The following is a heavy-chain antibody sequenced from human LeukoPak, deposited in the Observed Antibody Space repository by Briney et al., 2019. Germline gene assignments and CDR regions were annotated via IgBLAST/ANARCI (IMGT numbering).Heavy chain of an antibody. Sequence: ASVKVSCKVSGYTLTELSMHWVRQAPGKGLEWMGGFDPEDGETIYAQKFQGRVTMTEDTSTDTAYMELSSLRSEDTAVCYCATDSTGYGGNNWFDPWGQGTLVTVSS. CDR2: FDPEDGET. D-gene: IGHD4-23*01. CDR1: GYTLTELS. CDR3: ATDSTGYGGNNWFDP. J-gene: IGHJ5*02. V-gene: IGHV1-24*01.